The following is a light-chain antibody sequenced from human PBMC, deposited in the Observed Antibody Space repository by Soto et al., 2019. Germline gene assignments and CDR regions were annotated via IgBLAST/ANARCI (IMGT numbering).Light chain of an antibody. CDR3: KQYNSYPYT. Sequence: DIQMTQSPSTVSASVGAGVTITCRASQSVRTWLAWYQQKPGKAPKLLIYDASTLESGVSSGFSGSGSGTEFTLTISSLQPDDFATYYCKQYNSYPYTCGQGTKLEIK. J-gene: IGKJ2*01. CDR1: QSVRTW. V-gene: IGKV1-5*01. CDR2: DAS.